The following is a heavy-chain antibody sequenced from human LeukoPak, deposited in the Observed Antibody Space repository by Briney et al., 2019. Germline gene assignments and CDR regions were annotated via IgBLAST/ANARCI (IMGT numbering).Heavy chain of an antibody. V-gene: IGHV3-53*01. D-gene: IGHD1-26*01. CDR2: LYSGGST. CDR3: ARDRGGSYRFDY. Sequence: GGSLRLSCAVSGFTVSSNYMSWVRQAPGKGLEWVSVLYSGGSTYYADSVKGRFTISRDNSKNTPYLQMNSLRAEDTAVYYCARDRGGSYRFDYWGQGTLVTVSS. CDR1: GFTVSSNY. J-gene: IGHJ4*02.